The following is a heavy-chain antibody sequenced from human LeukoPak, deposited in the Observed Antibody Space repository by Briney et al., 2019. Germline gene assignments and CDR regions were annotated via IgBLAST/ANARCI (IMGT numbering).Heavy chain of an antibody. CDR1: GFTFSNYW. Sequence: GGSLRLFCGASGFTFSNYWMHWVRQVPGKGLVWVSRINIDGSSTNYAGSVKGRFTMSRDNAKNTLYLQMNSLRAEDTGVYYCAREITTNGGRYFDYWGQGTLVTVSS. CDR3: AREITTNGGRYFDY. CDR2: INIDGSST. V-gene: IGHV3-74*01. J-gene: IGHJ4*02. D-gene: IGHD7-27*01.